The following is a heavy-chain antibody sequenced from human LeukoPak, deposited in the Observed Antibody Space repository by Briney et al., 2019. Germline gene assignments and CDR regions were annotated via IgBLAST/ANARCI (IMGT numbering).Heavy chain of an antibody. V-gene: IGHV3-21*06. CDR1: GFTFSTFA. J-gene: IGHJ4*02. CDR2: MSSGSSYI. Sequence: GGSLRLSCTASGFTFSTFAMTWVRQAPRKGLEWISSMSSGSSYIYYADSVRGRFSISRDNAKNSLYLMMNNLRAEDTGIYYCARDRPTGASRVFVVQWGEGTPVTVSS. D-gene: IGHD3-3*01. CDR3: ARDRPTGASRVFVVQ.